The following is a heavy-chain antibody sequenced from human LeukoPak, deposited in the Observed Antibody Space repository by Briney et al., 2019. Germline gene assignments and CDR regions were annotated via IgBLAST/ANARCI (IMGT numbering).Heavy chain of an antibody. J-gene: IGHJ4*02. CDR1: GFTLDDYA. Sequence: SGGSLRLSCAASGFTLDDYAMHWVRQVPGKGREWVSSISWNSDSKDYGDSVKGRFTISRDNAKNSLYLQMRSLRSEDTALYYCAKSNGAEDDDDDNGDYGFDSSGQATLLTVSS. V-gene: IGHV3-9*01. CDR2: ISWNSDSK. D-gene: IGHD4-17*01. CDR3: AKSNGAEDDDDDNGDYGFDS.